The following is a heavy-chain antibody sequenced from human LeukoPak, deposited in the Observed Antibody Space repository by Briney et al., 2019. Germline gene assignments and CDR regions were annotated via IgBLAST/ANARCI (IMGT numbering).Heavy chain of an antibody. CDR2: IYPGDSDT. Sequence: GESLKISCKGSGYSFTSYWIGWVRQMPGKGLEWMGIIYPGDSDTRYSPSFQGQVTISADKSISTAYLQWSSLKASDTAMYYCATYSRTPFGVVTYYFDYWGQGTLVTVSS. CDR3: ATYSRTPFGVVTYYFDY. D-gene: IGHD3-3*01. CDR1: GYSFTSYW. V-gene: IGHV5-51*01. J-gene: IGHJ4*02.